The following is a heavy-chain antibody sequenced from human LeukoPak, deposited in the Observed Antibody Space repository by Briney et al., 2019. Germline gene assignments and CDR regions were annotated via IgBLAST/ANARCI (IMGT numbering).Heavy chain of an antibody. CDR2: ISYDGTNK. CDR3: AKVGDKFDFDY. Sequence: GGSLRLSCAASGFTFSSYAMHWVRQAPGKGLEWVALISYDGTNKYYSDSVKGRFTVSRDNSKNTLYLQMNSLRAEDTSVYYCAKVGDKFDFDYWGQGTLVTVSS. D-gene: IGHD1-26*01. V-gene: IGHV3-30*18. CDR1: GFTFSSYA. J-gene: IGHJ4*02.